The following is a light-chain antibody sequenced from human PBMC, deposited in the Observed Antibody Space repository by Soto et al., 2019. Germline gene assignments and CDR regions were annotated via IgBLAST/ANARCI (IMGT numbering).Light chain of an antibody. CDR3: QQYGSSPRT. J-gene: IGKJ1*01. Sequence: EIVLTQSPGTLSLSPGERATLSCRASQSVSYSYLAWYQQKPGQAPRLLIYGASSRATGIPDRVSGSGSGTDFTLTISRLEPEDFAVYYCQQYGSSPRTFGQGTKVEIK. CDR1: QSVSYSY. V-gene: IGKV3-20*01. CDR2: GAS.